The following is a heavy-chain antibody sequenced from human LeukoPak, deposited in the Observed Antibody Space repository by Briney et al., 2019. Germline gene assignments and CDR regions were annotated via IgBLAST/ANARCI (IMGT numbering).Heavy chain of an antibody. V-gene: IGHV1-2*02. CDR3: ARDSGDYYGSGIFRWFDP. Sequence: RASVKVSCKASGYTFTGYYMHWVRQAPGQGLEWMGWINPNSGGTNYAQKFQGRVTMTRDTSISTAYMELSRLRSDDTAVYYCARDSGDYYGSGIFRWFDPWGQGTLVTVSS. J-gene: IGHJ5*02. CDR1: GYTFTGYY. CDR2: INPNSGGT. D-gene: IGHD3-10*01.